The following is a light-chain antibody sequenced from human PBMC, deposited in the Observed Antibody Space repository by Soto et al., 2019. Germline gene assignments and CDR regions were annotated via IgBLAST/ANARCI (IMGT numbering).Light chain of an antibody. V-gene: IGLV1-40*01. J-gene: IGLJ2*01. CDR1: SSNIGAGYD. Sequence: QSVLTQPPSVSGAPGQRVTISCTGSSSNIGAGYDVHWYQQLPGTAPKLLLYGNSNRPSGVPDRFSGSKSGTSASLAITGLQAEDEADYYCQSYDSSLSGVVFGGGTKFTVL. CDR2: GNS. CDR3: QSYDSSLSGVV.